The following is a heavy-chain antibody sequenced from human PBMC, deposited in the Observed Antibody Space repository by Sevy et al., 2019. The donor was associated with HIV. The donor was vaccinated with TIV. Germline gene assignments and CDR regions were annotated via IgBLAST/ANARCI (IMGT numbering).Heavy chain of an antibody. CDR2: IIPIFGTT. CDR3: ALAAQVTMKVAAGFFEY. CDR1: GGTFSRYP. V-gene: IGHV1-69*13. Sequence: ASVKVSCKASGGTFSRYPFSWVRQAPGQGLEWMGGIIPIFGTTNYAQKFQGRVTIIADESTSTAYMELSSLRSEDTAVYYCALAAQVTMKVAAGFFEYWGKGTLVTVSS. J-gene: IGHJ4*02. D-gene: IGHD3-22*01.